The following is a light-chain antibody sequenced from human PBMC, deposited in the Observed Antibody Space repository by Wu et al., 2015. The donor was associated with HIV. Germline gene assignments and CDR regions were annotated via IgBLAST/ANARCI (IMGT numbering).Light chain of an antibody. J-gene: IGKJ2*03. CDR1: QTVTSNY. Sequence: EIVLTQSPDTLYLSPGERATLSCRASQTVTSNYLAWYQHKPGQAPRLLIYHSSTRATGISDRFSGSGSGTDFTLTVDRLEPEDFAVYYCQQYGSSPYSFGQGTKLEIK. CDR3: QQYGSSPYS. CDR2: HSS. V-gene: IGKV3-20*01.